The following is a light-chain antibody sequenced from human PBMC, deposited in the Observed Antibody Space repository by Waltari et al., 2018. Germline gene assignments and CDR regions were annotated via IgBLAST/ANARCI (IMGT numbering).Light chain of an antibody. CDR3: SSYTSSSTLVV. V-gene: IGLV2-14*02. J-gene: IGLJ2*01. CDR2: EVS. CDR1: SSDVGSYNL. Sequence: QSALTQPASVSGSPGQSITISCTGTSSDVGSYNLVSWYQQHPGKAPKLMIYEVSNRPSGVANRFSGSKSGNTASLTSSGLQAEDEADYYCSSYTSSSTLVVFGGGTKLTVL.